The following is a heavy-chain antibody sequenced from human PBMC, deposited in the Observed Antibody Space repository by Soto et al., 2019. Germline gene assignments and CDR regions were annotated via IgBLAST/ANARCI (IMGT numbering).Heavy chain of an antibody. V-gene: IGHV1-8*01. CDR3: ARALPILMVYATNWFDP. CDR2: MNPNSGNT. Sequence: QVQLVQSGAEVKKPGASVKVSCKASGYTFTSYDINWVRQATGQGLEWMGWMNPNSGNTGYAQKFKGRVTMTRNTSISTAYMELSSLRSEDTAVYYCARALPILMVYATNWFDPWGQGTLVTVSS. CDR1: GYTFTSYD. J-gene: IGHJ5*02. D-gene: IGHD2-8*01.